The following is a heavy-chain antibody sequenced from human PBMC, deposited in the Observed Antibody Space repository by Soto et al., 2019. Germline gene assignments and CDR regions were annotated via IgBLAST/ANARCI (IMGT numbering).Heavy chain of an antibody. J-gene: IGHJ5*02. D-gene: IGHD5-12*01. Sequence: GGSLRLSCAASGFTFSSYWMHWVRQAPGKGLVWVSRINSDGSSTSYADSVKGRFTISRDNAKNTLYLQMNSLRAEDTAVYYCARGRRSGYDYSWFDPWGQGTLVTVSS. CDR2: INSDGSST. V-gene: IGHV3-74*01. CDR1: GFTFSSYW. CDR3: ARGRRSGYDYSWFDP.